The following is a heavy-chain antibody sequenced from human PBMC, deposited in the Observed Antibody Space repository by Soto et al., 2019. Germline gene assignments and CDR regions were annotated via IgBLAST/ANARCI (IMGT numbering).Heavy chain of an antibody. Sequence: QVQLVQSGAEVKKPGASVKVSCKASGYTFTSYYMHWVRQAPGQGLEWMGIINPSGGSTSYAQKFQGRVTMTRDTSTSTVYRELSSLRSEDTAVYYCARGGLPTGTTGEVFDYWGQGTLVTVSS. CDR2: INPSGGST. D-gene: IGHD4-17*01. J-gene: IGHJ4*02. CDR1: GYTFTSYY. CDR3: ARGGLPTGTTGEVFDY. V-gene: IGHV1-46*01.